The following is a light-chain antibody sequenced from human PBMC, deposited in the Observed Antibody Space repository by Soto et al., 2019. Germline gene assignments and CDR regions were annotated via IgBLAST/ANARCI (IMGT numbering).Light chain of an antibody. CDR3: SARDDILSGVV. Sequence: QSVLTQPPSASGTPGQRVTISCSGSSSNIGSNHVYWYQQFPGMAPKLLMYRSDQRPTGVPDRFSGSKSGTSASLAISGLRSDDEADYYCSARDDILSGVVFGGGTQLTLL. CDR1: SSNIGSNH. CDR2: RSD. V-gene: IGLV1-47*01. J-gene: IGLJ7*01.